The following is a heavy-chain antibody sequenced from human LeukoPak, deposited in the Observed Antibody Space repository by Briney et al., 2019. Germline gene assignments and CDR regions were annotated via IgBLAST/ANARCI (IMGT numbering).Heavy chain of an antibody. CDR2: IYYSGST. V-gene: IGHV4-59*01. D-gene: IGHD6-6*01. CDR3: ARSSSSSRAYYFDY. Sequence: SETLSLTCTVSGGSISSYYWSWIRQPPGKGLEWIGYIYYSGSTNYNPSLKSRVTISVDTSKNQFSLKLSSVTAADTAVYYCARSSSSSRAYYFDYWGQGTLVTVSS. CDR1: GGSISSYY. J-gene: IGHJ4*02.